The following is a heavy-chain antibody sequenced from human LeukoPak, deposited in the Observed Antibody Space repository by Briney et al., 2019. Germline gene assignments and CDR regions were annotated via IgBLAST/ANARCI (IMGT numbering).Heavy chain of an antibody. Sequence: GGSLRLSCAASGFTFSSYAMSWVRQAPGKGLGWVSAISGSGGSTYYADSVKGRFTISRDNSKNTLYLQMNSLRAEDTAVYYCAKDQDFWSDPFDYWGQGTLVTVSS. J-gene: IGHJ4*02. V-gene: IGHV3-23*01. CDR2: ISGSGGST. CDR1: GFTFSSYA. D-gene: IGHD3-3*01. CDR3: AKDQDFWSDPFDY.